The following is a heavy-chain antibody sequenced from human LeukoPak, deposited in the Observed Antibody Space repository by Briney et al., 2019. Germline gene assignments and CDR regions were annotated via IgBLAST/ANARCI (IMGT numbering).Heavy chain of an antibody. CDR2: IYYSGST. Sequence: KPSETLSLTCTVSGGSISSSSDYWGWIRQPPGKGLEWIGSIYYSGSTYYNPSLKSRVTISVDTSKNQFSLKLSSVTAADTAVYYCARRPASYCTNGVCYFFDYWGQGTLVTVSS. V-gene: IGHV4-39*01. D-gene: IGHD2-8*01. CDR3: ARRPASYCTNGVCYFFDY. J-gene: IGHJ4*02. CDR1: GGSISSSSDY.